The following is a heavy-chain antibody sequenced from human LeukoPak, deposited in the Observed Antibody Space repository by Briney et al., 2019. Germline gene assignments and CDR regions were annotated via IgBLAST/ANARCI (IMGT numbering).Heavy chain of an antibody. J-gene: IGHJ4*02. D-gene: IGHD4-17*01. CDR2: ICYDGTNK. Sequence: SSXGMXXVRQAXGXXLELVAVICYDGTNKYYADSVQGRFTISRDNSKNTLYLQMNSLRAEDTAVYYCATGDYAPGYWGQGTLVTVSS. CDR3: ATGDYAPGY. CDR1: SSXG. V-gene: IGHV3-33*01.